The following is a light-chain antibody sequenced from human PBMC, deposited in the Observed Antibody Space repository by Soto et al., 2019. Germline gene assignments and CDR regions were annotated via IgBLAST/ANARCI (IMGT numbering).Light chain of an antibody. CDR3: QQYGSSST. Sequence: IVLTQSPGTLSLSPGERATLCCRASQTISSSSLAWYQQKGGQAPRLLIYGASSRATGIPDRFSGSGSGTDFTLTISRLEPDDFAVYYCQQYGSSSTFGQGTRLEIK. CDR2: GAS. J-gene: IGKJ5*01. V-gene: IGKV3-20*01. CDR1: QTISSSS.